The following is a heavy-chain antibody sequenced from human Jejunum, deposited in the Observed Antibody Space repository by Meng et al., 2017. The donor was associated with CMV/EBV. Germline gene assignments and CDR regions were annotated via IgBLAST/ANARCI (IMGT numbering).Heavy chain of an antibody. CDR2: IDIDGRDI. CDR3: ARGLEEYLGWEMGY. D-gene: IGHD2/OR15-2a*01. V-gene: IGHV3-74*03. J-gene: IGHJ4*02. Sequence: VELGGAGGGLGQPGGSLRLSCAVSGFALRSYWMHWVRQAPGKGLEWVSRIDIDGRDITYADSVKGRFTISRDTAKNMLYLEMNSLRVEDTAVYYCARGLEEYLGWEMGYWGQGTLVTVSS. CDR1: GFALRSYW.